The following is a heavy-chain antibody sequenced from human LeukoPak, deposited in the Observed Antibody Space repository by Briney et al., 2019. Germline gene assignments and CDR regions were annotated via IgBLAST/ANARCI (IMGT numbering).Heavy chain of an antibody. CDR3: ARDPYSGNYGNYYYYYMDV. D-gene: IGHD1-26*01. CDR2: INPNSGGT. J-gene: IGHJ6*03. CDR1: GYTFTGYY. V-gene: IGHV1-2*02. Sequence: ASVKVSCKASGYTFTGYYMHWVRQAPGQGLEWMGWINPNSGGTNYAQKFQGRVTMTRDTSISTAYMELSRLRSDDTAVYYCARDPYSGNYGNYYYYYMDVWGKGTTVTISS.